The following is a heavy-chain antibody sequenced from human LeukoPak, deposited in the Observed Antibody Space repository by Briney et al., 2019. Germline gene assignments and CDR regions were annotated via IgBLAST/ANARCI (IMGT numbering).Heavy chain of an antibody. CDR2: IYYSGST. CDR1: GGSISSYY. Sequence: SETLSLTCTVSGGSISSYYWSWIRQPPGKGLEWIGYIYYSGSTNYNPSLKSRVTISVDTSKNQFSLKLSSVTAADTAVYHCARDQGWELRYFDLWGRGTLVTVSS. D-gene: IGHD1-26*01. CDR3: ARDQGWELRYFDL. V-gene: IGHV4-59*01. J-gene: IGHJ2*01.